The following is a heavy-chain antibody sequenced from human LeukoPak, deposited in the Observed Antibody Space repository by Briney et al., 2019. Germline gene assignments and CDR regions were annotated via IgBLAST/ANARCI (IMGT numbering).Heavy chain of an antibody. CDR3: ARRSLSAFDI. CDR1: GGSFSGYY. CDR2: INHSGST. Sequence: SETLSFTCAVYGGSFSGYYWSWIRQPPGKGLEWIGEINHSGSTNYNPSLEGRVTISVDKSKNQFSLKVRSLIAADTAVYYCARRSLSAFDIWGQGTMVTVSS. J-gene: IGHJ3*02. V-gene: IGHV4-34*01.